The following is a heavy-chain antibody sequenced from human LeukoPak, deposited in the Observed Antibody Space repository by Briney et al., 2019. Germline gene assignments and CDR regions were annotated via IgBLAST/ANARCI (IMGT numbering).Heavy chain of an antibody. Sequence: GGSLRLSCAASGFTFRSYDMHWVRQAPGKGLEWVAVISDDGSNKYYADSVKGRFTISRDNSKNTLYLQMNSLRAEDTAVYYCARDNDILTGYYRLYYFDYWGQGTLVTVSS. CDR2: ISDDGSNK. CDR1: GFTFRSYD. CDR3: ARDNDILTGYYRLYYFDY. D-gene: IGHD3-9*01. J-gene: IGHJ4*02. V-gene: IGHV3-30*03.